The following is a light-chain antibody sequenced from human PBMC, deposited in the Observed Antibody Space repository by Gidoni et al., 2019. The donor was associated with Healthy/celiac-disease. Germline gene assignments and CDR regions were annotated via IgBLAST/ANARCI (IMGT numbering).Light chain of an antibody. V-gene: IGKV1-33*01. CDR3: QQYDNLPYT. Sequence: DIQMTQSPSSLSASVGDRVTITCQASQDISNNLNWYQQQSGKAPKLLIYDASNLETGVPSRFSGSGSGTDFTFTISSLQPEDIATYYCQQYDNLPYTFGQXTKLEIK. CDR2: DAS. J-gene: IGKJ2*01. CDR1: QDISNN.